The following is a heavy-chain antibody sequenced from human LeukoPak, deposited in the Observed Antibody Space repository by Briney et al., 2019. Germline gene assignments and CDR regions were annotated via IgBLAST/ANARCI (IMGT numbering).Heavy chain of an antibody. Sequence: GRSLRLFCAASGFTFSRFGMHWVRQAPGKGLEWVAVIWYDGSNKYYADSVKGRFTISRDNSKNTLYLEMNSLRAEDTAVYYCARDYYYDSSGYWDYYFDYWGQGTLVTVSS. CDR3: ARDYYYDSSGYWDYYFDY. CDR2: IWYDGSNK. V-gene: IGHV3-33*01. J-gene: IGHJ4*02. D-gene: IGHD3-22*01. CDR1: GFTFSRFG.